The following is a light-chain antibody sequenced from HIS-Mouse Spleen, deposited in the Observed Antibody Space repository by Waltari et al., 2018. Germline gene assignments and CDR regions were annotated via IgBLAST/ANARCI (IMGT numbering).Light chain of an antibody. Sequence: QSALTQPASVSGSPGQSITISCTGTRPDGGGYNYVPWYQQHPGKAPNLIIYDVSNRPSGVSNRFSVSKSGNTASLTISGLQAEDEADYYCSSYTSSSTVVFGGGTKLTVL. CDR1: RPDGGGYNY. CDR2: DVS. V-gene: IGLV2-14*03. CDR3: SSYTSSSTVV. J-gene: IGLJ2*01.